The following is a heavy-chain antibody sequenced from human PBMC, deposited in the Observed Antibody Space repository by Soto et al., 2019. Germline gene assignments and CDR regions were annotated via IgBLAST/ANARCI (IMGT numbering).Heavy chain of an antibody. CDR1: GYTFTSYG. V-gene: IGHV1-18*01. J-gene: IGHJ4*02. D-gene: IGHD3-10*01. Sequence: ASVKVSCKASGYTFTSYGISWVRQAPGQGLEWMGWISAYNGNTNYAQKLQGRATMTTDTSTSTAYMELRSLRSDDTTVYYCARHIIMVRGVITEEEYYFDYWGQGTLVTVSS. CDR2: ISAYNGNT. CDR3: ARHIIMVRGVITEEEYYFDY.